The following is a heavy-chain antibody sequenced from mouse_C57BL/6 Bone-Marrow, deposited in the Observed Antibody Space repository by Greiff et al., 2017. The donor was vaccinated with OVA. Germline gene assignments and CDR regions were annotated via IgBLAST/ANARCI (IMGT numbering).Heavy chain of an antibody. J-gene: IGHJ1*03. CDR3: ARQGSSYRYFDV. D-gene: IGHD1-1*01. CDR1: GFTFSSYT. CDR2: ISGGGGNT. Sequence: EVMLVESGGGLVKPGGSLKLSCAASGFTFSSYTMSWVRQTPEKRLEWVATISGGGGNTYYPDSVKGRFTISRDNAKNTLYLQMSSLRSEDTALYYCARQGSSYRYFDVWGTGTTVTVSS. V-gene: IGHV5-9*01.